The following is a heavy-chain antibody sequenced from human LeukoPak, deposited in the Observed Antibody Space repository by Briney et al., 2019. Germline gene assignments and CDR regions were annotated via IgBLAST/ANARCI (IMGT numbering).Heavy chain of an antibody. J-gene: IGHJ3*02. V-gene: IGHV4-59*01. D-gene: IGHD3-22*01. CDR2: IYYSGST. CDR1: GGSISSYY. CDR3: ARDHVGYYYDSSGYFFDI. Sequence: PSETLSLTCTVSGGSISSYYWSWIRQPPGKGLEWIGYIYYSGSTNYNPSLKSRVTISVDTSKNQFSLKLSSVTAADTAVYYCARDHVGYYYDSSGYFFDIWGQGTMVTVSS.